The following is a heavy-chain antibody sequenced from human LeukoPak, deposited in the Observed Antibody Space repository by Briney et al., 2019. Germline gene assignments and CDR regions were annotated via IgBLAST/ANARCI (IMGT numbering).Heavy chain of an antibody. V-gene: IGHV1-69*13. CDR1: GGTFSSYA. D-gene: IGHD1-26*01. Sequence: ASVKVSCKASGGTFSSYAISWVRQAPGQGLEWMGGIIPIFGTANYAQKFQGRVTITADESTSTAYMELSSLRSEDTAVYYCARDLRGYSGSYYWFDPWGQGTLVTVSS. J-gene: IGHJ5*02. CDR2: IIPIFGTA. CDR3: ARDLRGYSGSYYWFDP.